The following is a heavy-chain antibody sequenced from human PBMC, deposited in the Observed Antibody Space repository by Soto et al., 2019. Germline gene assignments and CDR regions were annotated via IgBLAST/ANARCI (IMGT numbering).Heavy chain of an antibody. V-gene: IGHV3-21*01. CDR3: ARGVKGIDY. Sequence: EVQLVESGGGLVKPGGSLRLSCAGSGFTFSSYSMYWVRQAPGKGLEWVSSISSSSSYIYYAASVKGRFTISRDNAKNSLYLKMNSLRADDTAVYYCARGVKGIDYCGQGSLVTVSS. CDR1: GFTFSSYS. D-gene: IGHD6-13*01. CDR2: ISSSSSYI. J-gene: IGHJ4*02.